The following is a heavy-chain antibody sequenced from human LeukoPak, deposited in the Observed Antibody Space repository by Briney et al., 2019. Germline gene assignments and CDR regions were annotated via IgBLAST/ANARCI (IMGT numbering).Heavy chain of an antibody. CDR1: GYTFTSHD. Sequence: ASVKVSCKASGYTFTSHDINWVRQATGQGLEWMGWMNPNSGNTGYAQKFQGRVTMTRNTSISTAYMELSSLRSEDTAVYYCARQRGYSYGNFDPWGQGTLVTVSS. CDR2: MNPNSGNT. J-gene: IGHJ5*02. D-gene: IGHD5-18*01. V-gene: IGHV1-8*01. CDR3: ARQRGYSYGNFDP.